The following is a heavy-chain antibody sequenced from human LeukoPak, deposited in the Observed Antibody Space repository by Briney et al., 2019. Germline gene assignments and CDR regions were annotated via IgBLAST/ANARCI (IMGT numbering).Heavy chain of an antibody. D-gene: IGHD3-10*01. J-gene: IGHJ4*02. V-gene: IGHV1-18*01. CDR2: SSDYNGNT. Sequence: GASVNVSFKASVYTFTIYGISWVRQAPGQGMEWMGGSSDYNGNTTYAQKLQGGVTMTPDTSTSTAYIELRSLRSDDTAVYYCARSSSYYYGSGSYLGDYWGQGTLVTVSS. CDR1: VYTFTIYG. CDR3: ARSSSYYYGSGSYLGDY.